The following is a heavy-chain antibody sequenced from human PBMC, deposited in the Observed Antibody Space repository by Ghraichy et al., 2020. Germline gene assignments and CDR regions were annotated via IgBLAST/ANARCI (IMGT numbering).Heavy chain of an antibody. D-gene: IGHD2-21*02. CDR3: AREIRTDCGGDCSH. Sequence: ASVKVSCKASGYSFTAYSVTWVRQAPGQGLEWMGWIGTSRGNTKYPQKYQGRVTMTTDASTSTVYMELRSLRSDDTALYYCAREIRTDCGGDCSHWGQGTLVTVSS. CDR1: GYSFTAYS. CDR2: IGTSRGNT. J-gene: IGHJ1*01. V-gene: IGHV1-18*01.